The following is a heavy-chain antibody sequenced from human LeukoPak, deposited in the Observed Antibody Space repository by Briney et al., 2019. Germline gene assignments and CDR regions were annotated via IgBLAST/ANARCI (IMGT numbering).Heavy chain of an antibody. V-gene: IGHV3-23*01. CDR1: GFTFSRYA. J-gene: IGHJ4*01. Sequence: GGSLRLSCAASGFTFSRYAMTWVRQAPGKGLEWVSTVCGSGSSTYYADFVKGRFTISRDNSKNTLYLQMKNLRAEETAIYYCARVTGPIDYWGQGTLVTVSA. CDR3: ARVTGPIDY. CDR2: VCGSGSST.